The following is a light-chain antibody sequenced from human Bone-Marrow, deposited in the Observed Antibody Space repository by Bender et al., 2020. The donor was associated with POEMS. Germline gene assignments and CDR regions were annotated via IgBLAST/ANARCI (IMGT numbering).Light chain of an antibody. J-gene: IGLJ3*02. CDR2: INN. V-gene: IGLV1-44*01. CDR3: ATWDDSLNGWV. Sequence: QSVLTQPPSASGTPGQRVTISCSGSSSNIGINPVNWYQQFPGTAPRLLIYINNQRASGVPDRISGSNSGTSASLAISGLQSEDEADYYCATWDDSLNGWVFGGGTKLTVL. CDR1: SSNIGINP.